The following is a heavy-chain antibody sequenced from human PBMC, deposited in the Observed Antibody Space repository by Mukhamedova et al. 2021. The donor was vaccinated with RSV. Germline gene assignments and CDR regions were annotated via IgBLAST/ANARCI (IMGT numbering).Heavy chain of an antibody. V-gene: IGHV3-21*01. CDR3: VRYVPRYYMDV. D-gene: IGHD3-16*01. J-gene: IGHJ6*03. Sequence: EWVSSISPSSNYIYYADSVKGRFTISRDNAKSSLDLQMNSLRAEDTAVYYCVRYVPRYYMDVWCEGTTVTVSS. CDR2: ISPSSNYI.